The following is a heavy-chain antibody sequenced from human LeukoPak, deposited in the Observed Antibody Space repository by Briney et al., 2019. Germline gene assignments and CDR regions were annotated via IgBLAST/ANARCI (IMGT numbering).Heavy chain of an antibody. CDR1: GDSVSRSDSY. Sequence: SETLSLTCSVSGDSVSRSDSYWDWIRQPPGKGLQWIGAIYYSGRTYYSPSLKSRVTMSVDTSNNQFSLNLRSVTAADTAVYYCARRRYYDGSGYLEWGQGTLLSVSS. J-gene: IGHJ1*01. V-gene: IGHV4-39*01. CDR2: IYYSGRT. D-gene: IGHD3-22*01. CDR3: ARRRYYDGSGYLE.